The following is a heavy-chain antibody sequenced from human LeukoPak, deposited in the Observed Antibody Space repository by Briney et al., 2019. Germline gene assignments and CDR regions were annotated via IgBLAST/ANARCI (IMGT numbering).Heavy chain of an antibody. J-gene: IGHJ4*02. CDR1: RYTLSEHR. D-gene: IGHD3-22*01. CDR3: SSESRY. V-gene: IGHV3-48*02. CDR2: ITGSSVTI. Sequence: PLGSLRLSCAASRYTLSEHRTSSVCQAPGKGLEWVSWITGSSVTIFYADSVKGRFTISRDNAKNSLYLQMSSLRDEDTAMYYCSSESRYWGQGTLVIVSS.